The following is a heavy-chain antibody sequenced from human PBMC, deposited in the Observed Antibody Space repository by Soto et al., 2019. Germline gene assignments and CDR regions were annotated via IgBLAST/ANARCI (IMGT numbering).Heavy chain of an antibody. D-gene: IGHD2-8*01. V-gene: IGHV1-69*13. CDR2: IIPIFGTA. J-gene: IGHJ5*02. CDR3: ARERFRGNGVSRLTRSYNWFDP. CDR1: GGTFSSYA. Sequence: GASVKVSCKASGGTFSSYAISWVRQAPGQGLEWMGGIIPIFGTANYAQKFQGRVTITADESTSTAYMELSSLRSEDTAVYYCARERFRGNGVSRLTRSYNWFDPWGQGTLVTVSS.